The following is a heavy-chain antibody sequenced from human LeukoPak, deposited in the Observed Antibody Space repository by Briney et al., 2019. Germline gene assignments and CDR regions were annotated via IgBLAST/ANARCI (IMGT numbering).Heavy chain of an antibody. CDR3: ASAKVDAFDI. CDR1: GFTFSSYG. CDR2: IWYDGSNK. J-gene: IGHJ3*02. Sequence: PGGSLRLSCAASGFTFSSYGMHWVPQAPGKGLEWVAVIWYDGSNKYYADSVKGRFTISRDNSKNTLYLQMNSLRAEDTAVYYCASAKVDAFDIWGQGTMVTVSS. V-gene: IGHV3-33*01.